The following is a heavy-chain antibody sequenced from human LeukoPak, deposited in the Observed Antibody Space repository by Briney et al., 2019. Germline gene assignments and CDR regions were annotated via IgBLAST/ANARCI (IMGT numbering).Heavy chain of an antibody. V-gene: IGHV4-59*01. J-gene: IGHJ6*03. D-gene: IGHD6-13*01. CDR3: ARGSVSSWYSPYCYYMDV. CDR2: IYYSGST. Sequence: SETLSLTCTVSGGSISSYYWSWIRQPPGKGLEWIGYIYYSGSTNYNPSLKSRVTISVDTSKNQFSLKLSSVTAADTAVYYCARGSVSSWYSPYCYYMDVWGKGTTVTISS. CDR1: GGSISSYY.